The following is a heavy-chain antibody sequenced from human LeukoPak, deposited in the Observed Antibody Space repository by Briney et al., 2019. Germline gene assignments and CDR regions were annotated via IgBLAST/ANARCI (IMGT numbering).Heavy chain of an antibody. D-gene: IGHD3-10*01. J-gene: IGHJ4*02. CDR1: GASVRGYY. V-gene: IGHV4-59*02. CDR2: IHYTGNT. Sequence: SETLSLTCTVSGASVRGYYWSWIRQPPGKGLEWIGYIHYTGNTDYNPSLTSRVTMSVDTSTNQFSLMLTSVTAADTAVYYCARGYGSGSYNNFNQWGQGLLVAVSS. CDR3: ARGYGSGSYNNFNQ.